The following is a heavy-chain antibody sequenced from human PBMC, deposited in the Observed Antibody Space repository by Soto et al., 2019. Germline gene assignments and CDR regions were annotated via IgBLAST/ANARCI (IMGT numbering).Heavy chain of an antibody. CDR1: GVSIISSSYY. V-gene: IGHV4-39*01. CDR3: ARPSQVAWGNYYYYYYMSV. J-gene: IGHJ6*03. CDR2: IYYSGST. Sequence: SETLSLTCTVSGVSIISSSYYWVLIRQPPGKGLEWIGSIYYSGSTYYNPSLKSRVTIPVDTSKNQFSLKLSSVTAADTAVYYCARPSQVAWGNYYYYYYMSVWGKGTTVTVYS. D-gene: IGHD2-15*01.